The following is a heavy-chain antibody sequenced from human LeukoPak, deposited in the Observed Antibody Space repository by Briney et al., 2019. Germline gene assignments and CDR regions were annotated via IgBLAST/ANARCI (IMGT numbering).Heavy chain of an antibody. CDR3: ARGAGSSWYFVSNRPVDY. V-gene: IGHV3-66*01. CDR2: IYSGGST. CDR1: GFTVSSNY. J-gene: IGHJ4*02. Sequence: GGSLRLSCAASGFTVSSNYMSWVRQAPGKGLEWVSVIYSGGSTYYADSVKGRFTISRDNYLQMNSVRAEETAVYYCARGAGSSWYFVSNRPVDYWGQGTLVTVSS. D-gene: IGHD6-13*01.